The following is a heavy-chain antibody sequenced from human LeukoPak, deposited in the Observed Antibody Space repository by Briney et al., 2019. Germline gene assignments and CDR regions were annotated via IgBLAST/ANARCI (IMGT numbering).Heavy chain of an antibody. J-gene: IGHJ5*02. CDR2: IYYSGST. D-gene: IGHD4-17*01. CDR3: ARVIFSGDANWFDP. V-gene: IGHV4-59*01. Sequence: PSETLSLTCTVSGGSISSYYWSWLRQAPGKGLEWIGYIYYSGSTNYNPSLKSRVTISVDTSKNQFSLKLSSVTAADTAVYYCARVIFSGDANWFDPWGQGTLVTVSS. CDR1: GGSISSYY.